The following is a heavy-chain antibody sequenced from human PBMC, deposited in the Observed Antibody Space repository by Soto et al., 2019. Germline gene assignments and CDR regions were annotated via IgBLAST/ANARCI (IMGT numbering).Heavy chain of an antibody. CDR2: FDPEDGET. CDR1: GHTLTELS. D-gene: IGHD3-10*01. J-gene: IGHJ3*02. V-gene: IGHV1-24*01. Sequence: ASVKVSCKVSGHTLTELSMHWVRQAPGKGLEWMGGFDPEDGETIYAQKFQGRVTMTEDTSTDTAYMELSSLRSEDTAVYYCATLGITMVRGVIGAFDIWGQGTMVTVSS. CDR3: ATLGITMVRGVIGAFDI.